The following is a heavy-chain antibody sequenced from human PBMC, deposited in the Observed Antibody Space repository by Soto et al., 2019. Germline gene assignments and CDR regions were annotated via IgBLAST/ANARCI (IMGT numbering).Heavy chain of an antibody. J-gene: IGHJ4*02. CDR2: IYYTGST. D-gene: IGHD3-10*01. CDR3: ARAGSSGRMV. V-gene: IGHV4-30-4*01. CDR1: GGSISSDDHY. Sequence: SETLSLTCTVSGGSISSDDHYWSWIRQPPGKGLEWIGYIYYTGSTYYNPSLKSRLIISIDISKNQFSLNLNSVTAADTAVYYCARAGSSGRMVWGQGNLVTVSS.